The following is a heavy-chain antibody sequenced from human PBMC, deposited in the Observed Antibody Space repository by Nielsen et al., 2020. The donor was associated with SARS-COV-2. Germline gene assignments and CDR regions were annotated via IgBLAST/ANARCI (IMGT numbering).Heavy chain of an antibody. CDR3: TRRDRERVVAPAGDFDY. V-gene: IGHV3-48*01. Sequence: GESLKISCAASGFTFSRYSMNWVRQAPGKGLEWVSYISSSSTTIYYADSVQGRFTVSRDNAKNSLYLQMNSLRAEDTAVYYCTRRDRERVVAPAGDFDYWGQGTLVTVSS. CDR2: ISSSSTTI. CDR1: GFTFSRYS. D-gene: IGHD3-22*01. J-gene: IGHJ4*02.